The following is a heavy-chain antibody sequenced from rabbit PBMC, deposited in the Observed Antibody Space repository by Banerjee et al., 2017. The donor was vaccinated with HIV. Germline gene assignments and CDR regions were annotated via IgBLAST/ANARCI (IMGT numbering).Heavy chain of an antibody. V-gene: IGHV1S45*01. J-gene: IGHJ4*01. Sequence: QEQLEESGGDLVKPEGSLTLTCTASGFSFSSSYYMCWVRQAPGKGLEWIGCIYLGSSGSTYYANWAKGRFTISKTSSTVTLQMTSLTAADTATYFCAKSDGAGDGYALWGPGTLVTVS. D-gene: IGHD6-1*01. CDR1: GFSFSSSYY. CDR3: AKSDGAGDGYAL. CDR2: IYLGSSGST.